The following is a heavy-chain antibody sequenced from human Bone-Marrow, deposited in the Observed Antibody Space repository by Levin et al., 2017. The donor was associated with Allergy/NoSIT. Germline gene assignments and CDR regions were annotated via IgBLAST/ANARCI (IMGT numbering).Heavy chain of an antibody. V-gene: IGHV1-18*01. CDR3: ARIRGLAAMGVITRDFDFDY. J-gene: IGHJ4*02. Sequence: GESLKISCKPSGYTFTDYGIAWVRQAPGQGLEWVGWISTSHGNRDYAHNVQGRVILTTDTPSATAYLELTSLRPDDTAVYFCARIRGLAAMGVITRDFDFDYWGPGSLVTVSS. CDR1: GYTFTDYG. CDR2: ISTSHGNR. D-gene: IGHD3-10*01.